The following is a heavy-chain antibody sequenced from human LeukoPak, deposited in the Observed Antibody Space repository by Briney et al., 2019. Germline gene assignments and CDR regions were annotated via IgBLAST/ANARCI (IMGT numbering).Heavy chain of an antibody. D-gene: IGHD6-13*01. CDR1: GFTFSSYE. CDR2: FSSRGGTI. CDR3: ARVGVLSSSWLLY. Sequence: GGSLRLSCAASGFTFSSYEMNWVRQAPGKGLEWVSSFSSRGGTIYYADSLKGRFTISRDNAKNSLYLQMNRLRAEDTAVYYCARVGVLSSSWLLYWGQGTLVTVSS. J-gene: IGHJ4*02. V-gene: IGHV3-48*03.